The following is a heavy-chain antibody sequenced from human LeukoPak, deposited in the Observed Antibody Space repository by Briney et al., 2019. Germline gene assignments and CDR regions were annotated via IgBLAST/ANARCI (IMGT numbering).Heavy chain of an antibody. D-gene: IGHD2-15*01. V-gene: IGHV3-53*01. J-gene: IGHJ3*02. CDR2: IYSGGST. CDR1: GFTVSSNY. CDR3: ARYCSGGSCAPDAFDI. Sequence: GGSLRLSCAASGFTVSSNYMSWVRQAPGKGLEWVSVIYSGGSTYYADSVKGRFTISRDNSKNTLYLQMNSLRAEDTAVYYCARYCSGGSCAPDAFDIWGQGTMVTVSS.